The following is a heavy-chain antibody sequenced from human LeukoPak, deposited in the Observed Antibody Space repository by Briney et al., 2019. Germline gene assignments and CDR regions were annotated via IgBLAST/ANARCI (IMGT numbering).Heavy chain of an antibody. CDR1: GYTFTSYG. J-gene: IGHJ4*02. V-gene: IGHV1-18*04. Sequence: ASVKVSCKASGYTFTSYGISWVRQAPGQGLEWMGWISAYNGNTNYAQKLQGRVTMTTDTSTSTAYMELRSLRSEDTAVYYCARFGLGVSGYDFSDYWGQGTLVTVSS. CDR2: ISAYNGNT. D-gene: IGHD5-12*01. CDR3: ARFGLGVSGYDFSDY.